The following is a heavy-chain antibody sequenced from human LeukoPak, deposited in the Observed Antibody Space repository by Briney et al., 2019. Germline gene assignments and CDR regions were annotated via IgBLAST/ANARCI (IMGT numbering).Heavy chain of an antibody. J-gene: IGHJ5*02. Sequence: PGGSLRLSCAASGFSFSIYSMDWVRQAPGKGLEWVSSIGSSGSYIYYADSVRGRFTISRDNAKNSLYLQMDGLRADDTAVYYCANAGAINWFDLWGQGTLVTVSS. CDR2: IGSSGSYI. CDR1: GFSFSIYS. CDR3: ANAGAINWFDL. V-gene: IGHV3-21*04.